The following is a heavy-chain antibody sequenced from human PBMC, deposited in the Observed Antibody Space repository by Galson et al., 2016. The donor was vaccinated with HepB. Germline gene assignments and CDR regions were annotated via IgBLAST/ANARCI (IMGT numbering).Heavy chain of an antibody. CDR2: IKQDGSDK. Sequence: SLRLSCAASGFTFSNYWMSWVRQAPAKGLEWVASIKQDGSDKYYVGSMKGRFTISRDNSKNSLYLQMNSLAAEDTAVYSGARGGITFAPWGQGTLVTVSS. J-gene: IGHJ5*02. D-gene: IGHD1-20*01. CDR3: ARGGITFAP. V-gene: IGHV3-7*03. CDR1: GFTFSNYW.